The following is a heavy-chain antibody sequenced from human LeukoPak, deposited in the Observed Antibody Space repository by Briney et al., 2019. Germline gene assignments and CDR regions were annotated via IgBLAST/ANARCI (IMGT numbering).Heavy chain of an antibody. CDR1: GYYISSGYY. V-gene: IGHV4-38-2*01. D-gene: IGHD5-24*01. Sequence: PSGTLSLTCAVSGYYISSGYYWGWIRQPPGKGLEWIGSIYHSGSTYYNPSLKSRVTKSVDTLKNQSSLKLSSVTAADTAVYYCARSPERWLQLLIDSSGQGTLVTVSS. CDR3: ARSPERWLQLLIDS. CDR2: IYHSGST. J-gene: IGHJ4*02.